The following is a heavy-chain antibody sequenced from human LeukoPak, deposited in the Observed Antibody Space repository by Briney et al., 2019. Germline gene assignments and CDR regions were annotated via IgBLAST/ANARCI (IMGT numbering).Heavy chain of an antibody. CDR1: GFTFSSYW. CDR2: IKQDGSEK. D-gene: IGHD1-26*01. CDR3: ARDSGSPPGAFDI. J-gene: IGHJ3*02. Sequence: GGSLRLSCGASGFTFSSYWMSWVRQAPGKGLEWVANIKQDGSEKYYVDSVKGRFTISRDNAKNSLYLQMNSLRAEDTAVYYCARDSGSPPGAFDIWGQGTMVTVSS. V-gene: IGHV3-7*01.